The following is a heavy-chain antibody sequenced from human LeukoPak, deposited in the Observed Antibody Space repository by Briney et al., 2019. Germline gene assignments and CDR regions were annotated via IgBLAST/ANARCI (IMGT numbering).Heavy chain of an antibody. V-gene: IGHV1-3*01. CDR2: NNAGNDNT. D-gene: IGHD2-21*02. J-gene: IGHJ4*02. Sequence: ASVKVSCKASGYTFTSYAMHWVRQAPGQRLEWMGWNNAGNDNTKYSQKFQGRVTITRDTSASTAYMELSSLRSEDTAVYYCARERLVVVTATHGYWGQGTLVTVSS. CDR1: GYTFTSYA. CDR3: ARERLVVVTATHGY.